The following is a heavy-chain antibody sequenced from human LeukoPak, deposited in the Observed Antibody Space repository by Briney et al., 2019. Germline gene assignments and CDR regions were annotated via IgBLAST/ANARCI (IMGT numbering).Heavy chain of an antibody. CDR1: GYSFTSYW. Sequence: GESLKISCKGSGYSFTSYWIGWVRQMPGKGLEGMGIIYPGDSDTRYSPSFQGQVTISADKSISTAYLQWSSLKASDTAMYYCARHRPPAYYYDSSGSPGDAFDIWGQGTMVTVSS. V-gene: IGHV5-51*01. CDR2: IYPGDSDT. J-gene: IGHJ3*02. D-gene: IGHD3-22*01. CDR3: ARHRPPAYYYDSSGSPGDAFDI.